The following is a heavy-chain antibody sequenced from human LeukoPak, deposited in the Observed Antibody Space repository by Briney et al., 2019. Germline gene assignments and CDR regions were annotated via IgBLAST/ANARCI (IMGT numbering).Heavy chain of an antibody. CDR1: GFTFNSYA. D-gene: IGHD2-15*01. CDR2: ITSGGDT. CDR3: TKCAAGGGSCYGWY. J-gene: IGHJ4*02. V-gene: IGHV3-23*01. Sequence: GGPLRLSCAASGFTFNSYAMTWVRQAPGKGLEWVSAITSGGDTYYADSVKGRFTISRDNSKNTLYLQMSNLGAEDTAVYYCTKCAAGGGSCYGWYWGQGTLVTVSS.